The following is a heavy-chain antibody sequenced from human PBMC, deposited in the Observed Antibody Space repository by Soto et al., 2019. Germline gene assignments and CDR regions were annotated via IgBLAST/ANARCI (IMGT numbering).Heavy chain of an antibody. CDR3: ARDVGPIDP. CDR2: IYYSGST. CDR1: GGSISSYY. Sequence: QVQLQEPGPGLVKPSETLSLTCTVSGGSISSYYWSWIRQPPGKGLEWIGYIYYSGSTNYNPSLKSRVTISVDTSKNQFSLKLSSVTAAVTAVYYCARDVGPIDPWGQGTLVTVSS. D-gene: IGHD1-26*01. J-gene: IGHJ5*02. V-gene: IGHV4-59*01.